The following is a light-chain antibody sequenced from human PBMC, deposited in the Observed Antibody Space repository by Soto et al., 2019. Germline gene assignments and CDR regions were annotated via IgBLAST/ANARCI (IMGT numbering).Light chain of an antibody. J-gene: IGKJ4*01. CDR1: QNVSNNY. Sequence: EIVLTQSPGTLSLSPGEGATLSCRASQNVSNNYLAWYQQKPGQAPRLVISGASSRATAIPDRFSGSGSGTDFTLTISRLEPEDFAVYYCQQYVSSPLTFGGGTKVEIK. CDR3: QQYVSSPLT. CDR2: GAS. V-gene: IGKV3-20*01.